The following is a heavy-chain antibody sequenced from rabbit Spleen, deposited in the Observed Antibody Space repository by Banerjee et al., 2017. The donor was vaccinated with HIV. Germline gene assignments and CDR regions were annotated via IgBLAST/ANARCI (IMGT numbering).Heavy chain of an antibody. V-gene: IGHV1S45*01. CDR3: ARDLVAAIGWNFNL. Sequence: QEQLVESGGGLVQPEGSLTLTCKASGFSFSNKAVMCWVRQAPGKGLEWIACINVVTGKAVYASWAEGRFSMSRTSSSTVTLQMTRLTAADTATYFCARDLVAAIGWNFNLWGQGTLVTVS. J-gene: IGHJ4*01. CDR2: INVVTGKA. CDR1: GFSFSNKAV. D-gene: IGHD5-1*01.